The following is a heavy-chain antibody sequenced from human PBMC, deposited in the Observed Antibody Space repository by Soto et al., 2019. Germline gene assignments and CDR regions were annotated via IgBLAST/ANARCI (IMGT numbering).Heavy chain of an antibody. D-gene: IGHD1-26*01. J-gene: IGHJ6*02. Sequence: VQLVESGGGLVQPGGSLRLSCAASGFTFSSYEMNWVRQAPGKGLEWVAVLGFDGGGRYYADSVKGRFTISRDNSKNTLDLQMDSLRVEDTALYYCAREPVGPDYAMDVWGQGTTVTVSS. V-gene: IGHV3-33*08. CDR2: LGFDGGGR. CDR1: GFTFSSYE. CDR3: AREPVGPDYAMDV.